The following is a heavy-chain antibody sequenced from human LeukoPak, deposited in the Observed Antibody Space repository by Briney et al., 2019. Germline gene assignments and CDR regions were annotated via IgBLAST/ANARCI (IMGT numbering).Heavy chain of an antibody. CDR3: ARGVGPTTLFYYFEY. Sequence: ASVKVSCKASGYTFSSYYMHWVRQVPGQGLEWMGMINPSGGGTTYAQKFQGRVTMTRDTSTSTVYMELSSLRSEDTAVYYCARGVGPTTLFYYFEYWGQGALVTVSS. V-gene: IGHV1-46*03. D-gene: IGHD1-26*01. CDR2: INPSGGGT. J-gene: IGHJ4*02. CDR1: GYTFSSYY.